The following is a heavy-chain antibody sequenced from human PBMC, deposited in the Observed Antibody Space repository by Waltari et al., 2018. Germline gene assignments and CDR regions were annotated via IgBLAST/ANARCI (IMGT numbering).Heavy chain of an antibody. CDR2: IYVGGST. D-gene: IGHD5-12*01. Sequence: EVQLVESGGGLIQPGGSLRLSCAASGFTVSSNYMSWVRQAPGKGLEWVSVIYVGGSTYYADPVKCRFTISRDNSKNTLYLQMNSLRAEDTAVYYCASFTGGDGYNYTDYWGQGTLVTVSS. CDR3: ASFTGGDGYNYTDY. V-gene: IGHV3-53*01. J-gene: IGHJ4*02. CDR1: GFTVSSNY.